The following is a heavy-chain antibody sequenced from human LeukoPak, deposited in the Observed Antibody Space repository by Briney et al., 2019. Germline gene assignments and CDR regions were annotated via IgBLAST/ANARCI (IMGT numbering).Heavy chain of an antibody. CDR3: ARDYYNSSGYYYGGY. J-gene: IGHJ4*02. Sequence: PGGSLRLSCAASGFTFSDYYMTWIRQAPGKGLEWLSCISSSGTTIHYADSVKGRFTISRDNAKNSLYLQMNSLRAEDTAVYYCARDYYNSSGYYYGGYWGQGTLVTVSS. CDR2: ISSSGTTI. CDR1: GFTFSDYY. D-gene: IGHD3-22*01. V-gene: IGHV3-11*04.